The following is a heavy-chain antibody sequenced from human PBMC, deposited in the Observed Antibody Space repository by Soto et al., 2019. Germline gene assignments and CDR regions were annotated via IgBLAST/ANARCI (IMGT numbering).Heavy chain of an antibody. CDR3: ARGNYYDSSGYYPPYFQH. CDR2: IFYSGST. CDR1: GGSVSSGSYY. D-gene: IGHD3-22*01. Sequence: ETLSLTCTVSGGSVSSGSYYWSWIRQPPGKGLEWIGYIFYSGSTNYNPSLKSRVAISVDTSKNQFSLKLTSVTAADTAVYYCARGNYYDSSGYYPPYFQHWGQGTLVTVSS. J-gene: IGHJ1*01. V-gene: IGHV4-61*01.